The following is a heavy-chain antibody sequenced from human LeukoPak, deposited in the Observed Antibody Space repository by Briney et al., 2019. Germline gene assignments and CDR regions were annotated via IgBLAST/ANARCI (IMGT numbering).Heavy chain of an antibody. J-gene: IGHJ6*02. Sequence: GGSLRLSCVVSGFTVTGYSMHWVRQAPGKGLEWVASINHNGNVNYYVDSVKGRFTISRDNAKNSLYLQMSNLRAEDTAVYFCARGGGLDVWGQGATVTVSS. CDR1: GFTVTGYS. CDR2: INHNGNVN. D-gene: IGHD3-16*01. CDR3: ARGGGLDV. V-gene: IGHV3-7*03.